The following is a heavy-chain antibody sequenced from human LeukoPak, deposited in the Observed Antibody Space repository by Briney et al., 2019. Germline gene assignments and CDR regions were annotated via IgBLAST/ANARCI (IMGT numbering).Heavy chain of an antibody. CDR2: IYPGDSDT. Sequence: GESLKISCKGSGYSFTTHWIAWVRQMPGKGLEWMGIIYPGDSDTRYSPSFQGQVTISADKSISTAYLQWSSLKASDTAMYYCARPYYDSSGYYYGIVYWGQGTLVTVSS. CDR1: GYSFTTHW. V-gene: IGHV5-51*01. J-gene: IGHJ4*02. D-gene: IGHD3-22*01. CDR3: ARPYYDSSGYYYGIVY.